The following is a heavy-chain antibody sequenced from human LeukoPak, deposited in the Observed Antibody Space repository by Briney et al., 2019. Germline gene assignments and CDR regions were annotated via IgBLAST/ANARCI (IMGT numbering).Heavy chain of an antibody. D-gene: IGHD3-3*01. CDR3: ARTITYYDFWSGYNWFDP. CDR2: IYHSGST. J-gene: IGHJ5*02. CDR1: GGSISSGGYS. V-gene: IGHV4-30-2*01. Sequence: SQTLSLTCAVSGGSISSGGYSWSWIRQPPGKGLEWIGYIYHSGSTYYNPSLKSRVTISVDRSKNQFSLKLSSVTAADTAVYYCARTITYYDFWSGYNWFDPWGQGTLVTVSS.